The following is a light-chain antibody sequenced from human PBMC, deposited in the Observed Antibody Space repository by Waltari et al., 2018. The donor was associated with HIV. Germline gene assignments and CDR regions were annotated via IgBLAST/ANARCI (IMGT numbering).Light chain of an antibody. J-gene: IGLJ3*02. Sequence: QSVLTQPPSASGTPGPRVTISCSGSSSNIGSNYVYWFQQLPGTAPKLLIYRSDQRPSGVPGRFSGSKSGTSASLAISGLRSENEADYYCAAWDDSLSGWVFGGGTKLTVL. CDR2: RSD. V-gene: IGLV1-47*01. CDR3: AAWDDSLSGWV. CDR1: SSNIGSNY.